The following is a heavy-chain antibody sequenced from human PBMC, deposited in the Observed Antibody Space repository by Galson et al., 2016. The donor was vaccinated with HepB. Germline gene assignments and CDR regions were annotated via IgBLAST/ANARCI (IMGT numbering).Heavy chain of an antibody. CDR1: NYAISSGHN. CDR3: ARDLYHGMDV. V-gene: IGHV4-38-2*02. J-gene: IGHJ6*02. CDR2: IHHSGIT. D-gene: IGHD3-16*02. Sequence: SETLSLTCTVSNYAISSGHNWGWIRQPPGRGLEWIGTIHHSGITYYKSSLKSRVTMSIDTSNNQFSLKLRSVTAADTAVYYCARDLYHGMDVWGLGTTVTVS.